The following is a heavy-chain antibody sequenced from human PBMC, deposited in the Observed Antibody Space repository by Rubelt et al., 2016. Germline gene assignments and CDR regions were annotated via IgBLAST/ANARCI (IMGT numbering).Heavy chain of an antibody. Sequence: QVQLQESGPRLVMPSETLSLTCTVSGDSLSGSYWTWMRQRPGEGLEWIGSIHSGGTTMYKHSLKSRLAISVDTSHNQFSLGLSSGSGAAAATYGCARHEGEIAGDNGCELWGTGILVSVSS. V-gene: IGHV4-59*08. CDR2: IHSGGTT. CDR1: GDSLSGSY. D-gene: IGHD5-24*01. CDR3: ARHEGEIAGDNGCEL. J-gene: IGHJ5*02.